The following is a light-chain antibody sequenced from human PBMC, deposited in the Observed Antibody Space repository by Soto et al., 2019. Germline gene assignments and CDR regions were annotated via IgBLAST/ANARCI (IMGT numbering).Light chain of an antibody. CDR1: QSVCRN. J-gene: IGKJ1*01. Sequence: EIVMTQSPATLSVSPGERATLSCRASQSVCRNLAWDQQKPGQGHRLLIYGASTRATGIPARFTGSVSGTDFTLTTTSLQSDDFAVYYCQQYNNWRPWTFGQGTKVEIK. V-gene: IGKV3-15*01. CDR3: QQYNNWRPWT. CDR2: GAS.